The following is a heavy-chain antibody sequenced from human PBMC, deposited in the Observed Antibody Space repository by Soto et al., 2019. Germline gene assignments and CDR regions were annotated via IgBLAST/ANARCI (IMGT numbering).Heavy chain of an antibody. J-gene: IGHJ4*02. CDR1: GFTFSSYS. CDR2: ISSSSGTI. CDR3: ARDQRRFVTASPPFDY. V-gene: IGHV3-48*02. D-gene: IGHD3-10*01. Sequence: GSLRLSCATSGFTFSSYSINWVRQAPGKGLGWVSYISSSSGTIYYADSVKGRFTISRDNAKNSLYLQMNSLRDEDTAVYYCARDQRRFVTASPPFDYWGQGTLVTVSS.